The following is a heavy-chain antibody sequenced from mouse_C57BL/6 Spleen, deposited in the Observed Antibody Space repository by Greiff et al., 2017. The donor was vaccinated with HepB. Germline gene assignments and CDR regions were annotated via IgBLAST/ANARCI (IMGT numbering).Heavy chain of an antibody. CDR2: IHPNSGST. V-gene: IGHV1-64*01. D-gene: IGHD3-2*02. CDR3: ASEEAQATPYYFDY. CDR1: GYTFTSYW. J-gene: IGHJ2*01. Sequence: QVQLQQPGAELVKPGASVKLSCKASGYTFTSYWMHWVKQRPGQGLEWIGMIHPNSGSTNYNEKFKSKATLTVDKSSSTAYMQLSSLTSEDSAVYYCASEEAQATPYYFDYWGQGTTLTVSS.